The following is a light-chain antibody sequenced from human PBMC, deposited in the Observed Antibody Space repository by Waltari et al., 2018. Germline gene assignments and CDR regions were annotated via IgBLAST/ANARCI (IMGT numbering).Light chain of an antibody. CDR1: SYDVGCYNY. V-gene: IGLV2-11*01. Sequence: QSALTQPRSVSGSPGQSVTISCTGTSYDVGCYNYVSWYQQYPGKAPKDMIYDVSKRPSGVTDRFSGSKSGNTASLTISGLQAEDEADYYCCSFAGTSWVFGGGTKVTVL. CDR3: CSFAGTSWV. CDR2: DVS. J-gene: IGLJ3*02.